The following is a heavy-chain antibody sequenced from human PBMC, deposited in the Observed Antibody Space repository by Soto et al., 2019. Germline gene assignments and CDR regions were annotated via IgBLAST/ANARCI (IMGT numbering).Heavy chain of an antibody. D-gene: IGHD3-3*02. V-gene: IGHV3-23*01. CDR2: ISGSGGST. CDR3: AKFASLAVRPKRQPPHFDY. CDR1: GFTFSSYA. Sequence: GGSLRLSCAASGFTFSSYAMSWVRQAPGKGLEWVSAISGSGGSTYYADSVKGRFTISRDNSKNTLYLQMNSLRAEDTAVYYCAKFASLAVRPKRQPPHFDYWGQGTLVTVSS. J-gene: IGHJ4*02.